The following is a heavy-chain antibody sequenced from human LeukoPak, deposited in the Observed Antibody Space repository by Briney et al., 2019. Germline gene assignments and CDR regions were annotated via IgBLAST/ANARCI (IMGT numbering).Heavy chain of an antibody. V-gene: IGHV4-61*05. CDR1: GGSISSSSYY. D-gene: IGHD4-11*01. Sequence: SETLSLTCTVSGGSISSSSYYWSWIRQPPGKGLEWIGYIYYSGSTNYNPSLKSRVTISVDTSKNQFSLKLSSVTAADTAVYYCARRTVAGKGAFDIWGQGTMVTVSS. J-gene: IGHJ3*02. CDR3: ARRTVAGKGAFDI. CDR2: IYYSGST.